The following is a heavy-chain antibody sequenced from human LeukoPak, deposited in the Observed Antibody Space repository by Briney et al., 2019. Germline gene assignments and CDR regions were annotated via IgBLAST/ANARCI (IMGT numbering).Heavy chain of an antibody. CDR3: ARSYYYGSGSYP. D-gene: IGHD3-10*01. J-gene: IGHJ5*02. Sequence: ASVKVSCKASGYTFTSYDINWVRQATGQGLEWMGWMNPNSGNTGYAQKFQGRVTMTRNTSKSTAYMELSSLRSEDTAVYYCARSYYYGSGSYPWGQGTLVTVSS. CDR2: MNPNSGNT. V-gene: IGHV1-8*01. CDR1: GYTFTSYD.